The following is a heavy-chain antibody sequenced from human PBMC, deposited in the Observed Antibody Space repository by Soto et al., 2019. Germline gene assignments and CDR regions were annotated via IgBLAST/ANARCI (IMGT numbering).Heavy chain of an antibody. D-gene: IGHD4-17*01. CDR1: GFTFSSYG. Sequence: VQLVESGGGVVQPGRSLRLSCAASGFTFSSYGMHWVRQAPGKGLEWVAVISYDGSNKYYADSVKGRFTISRDNSKNTLYLQMNSLRAEDTAVYYCAKGSTGLDYWGQGTLVTVSS. CDR2: ISYDGSNK. CDR3: AKGSTGLDY. J-gene: IGHJ4*02. V-gene: IGHV3-30*18.